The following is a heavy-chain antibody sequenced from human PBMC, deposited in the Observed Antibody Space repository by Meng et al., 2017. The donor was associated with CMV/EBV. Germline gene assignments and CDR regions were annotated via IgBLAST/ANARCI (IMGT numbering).Heavy chain of an antibody. V-gene: IGHV4-30-4*08. CDR2: IYYSGST. CDR3: ARAAPDYYDSSGPPDY. J-gene: IGHJ4*02. D-gene: IGHD3-22*01. Sequence: QLQLKRSDRVRGNPSHTLSLTCMVSGGAISSGDYDWSWIRQPPGKGLEWIGYIYYSGSTYYNPSLKSRVTISVDTSKNQFSLKLSSVTAADTAVYYCARAAPDYYDSSGPPDYWGQGTLVTVSS. CDR1: GGAISSGDYD.